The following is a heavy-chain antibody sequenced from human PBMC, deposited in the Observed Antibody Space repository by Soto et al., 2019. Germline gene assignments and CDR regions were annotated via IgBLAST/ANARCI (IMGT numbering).Heavy chain of an antibody. CDR3: AADRAYYYDSSGYYFIYYYGMDV. CDR1: GFTFTSSA. V-gene: IGHV1-58*01. D-gene: IGHD3-22*01. CDR2: IVVGSGNT. J-gene: IGHJ6*02. Sequence: SVQVSCKASGFTFTSSAVQWVRQARGQRLEWIGWIVVGSGNTNYAQKFQERVTITRDMSTSTAYMELSSLRSEDTAVYYCAADRAYYYDSSGYYFIYYYGMDVWGQGATVTVSS.